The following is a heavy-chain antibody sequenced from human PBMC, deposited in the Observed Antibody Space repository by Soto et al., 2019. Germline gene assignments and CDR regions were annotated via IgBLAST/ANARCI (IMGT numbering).Heavy chain of an antibody. D-gene: IGHD5-12*01. Sequence: SETLSLTCTVSGGSISSYYWSWIRQPPGKGLEWIGYIHYSGSTNYNPSLKSRVTISVDTSKNQFSLKLSSVTAADTAVYYCARMNIVATINYFDYWGQGTLVTVSS. CDR1: GGSISSYY. CDR2: IHYSGST. J-gene: IGHJ4*02. V-gene: IGHV4-59*08. CDR3: ARMNIVATINYFDY.